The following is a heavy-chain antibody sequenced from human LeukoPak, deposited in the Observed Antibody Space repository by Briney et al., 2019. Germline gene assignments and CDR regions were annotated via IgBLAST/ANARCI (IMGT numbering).Heavy chain of an antibody. J-gene: IGHJ2*01. CDR2: ISGSGGST. CDR1: GFTSSSYA. V-gene: IGHV3-23*01. D-gene: IGHD6-19*01. CDR3: AREMVYQLQSAILWYFDV. Sequence: GGSLRLSCAASGFTSSSYAMTWVRQAPGKGPEWVSGISGSGGSTYYADSVKGRFTISRDNAKNSLYLQMNSLRAEDTAVYYCAREMVYQLQSAILWYFDVWGRGTLVTVSS.